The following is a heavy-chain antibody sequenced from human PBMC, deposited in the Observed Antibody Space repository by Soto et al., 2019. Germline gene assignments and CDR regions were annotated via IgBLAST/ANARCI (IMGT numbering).Heavy chain of an antibody. D-gene: IGHD6-19*01. CDR2: ISSSSSYI. CDR1: GVTVNSYR. J-gene: IGHJ4*02. V-gene: IGHV3-21*01. Sequence: XGSLELTCAASGVTVNSYRVNWVRQAPGKGLEWVSSISSSSSYIYYADSVKGRFTISRDNAKNSLYLQMNSLRAEDTAVYYCARAGSAGTRLRRPYFDDWGQGTLVTVSS. CDR3: ARAGSAGTRLRRPYFDD.